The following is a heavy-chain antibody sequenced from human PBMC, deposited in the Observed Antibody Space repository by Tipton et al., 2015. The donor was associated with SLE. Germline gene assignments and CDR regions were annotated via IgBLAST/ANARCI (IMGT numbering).Heavy chain of an antibody. Sequence: TLSLTCTVSGGSISSYYWSWIRQPPGKGLEWIGYIYYSGGTNYNPSLKSRVTISVDTSKNQFSLKLSSVTAADTAVYYCARAPHDSIHYGMDVWGQGTTVTASS. J-gene: IGHJ6*02. D-gene: IGHD1-1*01. CDR3: ARAPHDSIHYGMDV. CDR1: GGSISSYY. CDR2: IYYSGGT. V-gene: IGHV4-59*01.